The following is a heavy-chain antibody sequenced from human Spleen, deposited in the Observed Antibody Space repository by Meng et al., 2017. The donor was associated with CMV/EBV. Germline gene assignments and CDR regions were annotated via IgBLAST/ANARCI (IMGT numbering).Heavy chain of an antibody. Sequence: SETLSLTCTVSGGSISSYYWSWIRQPPGKGLEWIGYIYYSGRTNYNPPLKSRVTISVDTSKNQFSLKLSSVTAADTAVYYCARGPLGKYYYSSGRGPYYGMDVWGQGTTVTVSS. D-gene: IGHD3-10*01. CDR3: ARGPLGKYYYSSGRGPYYGMDV. CDR2: IYYSGRT. CDR1: GGSISSYY. V-gene: IGHV4-59*01. J-gene: IGHJ6*02.